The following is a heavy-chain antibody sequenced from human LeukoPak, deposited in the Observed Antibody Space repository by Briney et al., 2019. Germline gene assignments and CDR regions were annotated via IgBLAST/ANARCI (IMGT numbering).Heavy chain of an antibody. D-gene: IGHD6-13*01. V-gene: IGHV3-21*01. CDR2: ISSSGNYR. Sequence: GGSLRLSCAASGFSFSTYTMMWFRQAPGKALEWVSSISSSGNYRDFADSVKGRFTISRDNAQKSLYLQMNSLRAEDTAVYYCTGEYIRGMADYWGQGTVVIVSS. CDR1: GFSFSTYT. CDR3: TGEYIRGMADY. J-gene: IGHJ4*02.